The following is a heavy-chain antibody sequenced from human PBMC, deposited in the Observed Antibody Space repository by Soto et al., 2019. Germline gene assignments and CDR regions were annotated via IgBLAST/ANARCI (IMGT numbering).Heavy chain of an antibody. CDR1: VGTFSSYA. V-gene: IGHV1-69*06. CDR3: ARDRFDYDYVWGSYRPQHHPIFDY. D-gene: IGHD3-16*02. CDR2: IIPIFGTA. Sequence: SVKVSCKASVGTFSSYAISRVRQAPGQGLEWMGGIIPIFGTANYAQKFQGRVTITADKSTSTAYMELSSLRSEDTAVYYCARDRFDYDYVWGSYRPQHHPIFDYWGQGTLVTVSS. J-gene: IGHJ4*02.